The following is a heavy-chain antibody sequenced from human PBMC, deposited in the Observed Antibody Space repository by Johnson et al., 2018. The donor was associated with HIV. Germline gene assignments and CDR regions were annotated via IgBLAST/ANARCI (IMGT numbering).Heavy chain of an antibody. CDR3: ATERQAALDI. V-gene: IGHV3-30*02. CDR2: IRYDGSKR. CDR1: GFTFSSSG. D-gene: IGHD1-1*01. Sequence: QVQLVESGGGVVQPGGSLRLSCAASGFTFSSSGMHWVRQAPGKGLEWVAFIRYDGSKRYYADSVKGRFSISRDNSKNTLYLQVNSLRPEDTAVYYCATERQAALDIWGQGTMVTVSS. J-gene: IGHJ3*02.